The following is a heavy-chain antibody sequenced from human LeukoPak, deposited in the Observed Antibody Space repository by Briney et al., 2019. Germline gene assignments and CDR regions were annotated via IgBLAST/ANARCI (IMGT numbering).Heavy chain of an antibody. Sequence: ASVKVSCTASGYTFTSYGISWVRQAPGQGLEWMGWISAYNGNTNYAQKLQGRVTMTTDTSTSTAYMELRSLRSDDTAVYYCARGKPTTVTTDFDYWGQGTLVTVSS. D-gene: IGHD4-11*01. CDR2: ISAYNGNT. CDR1: GYTFTSYG. V-gene: IGHV1-18*01. J-gene: IGHJ4*02. CDR3: ARGKPTTVTTDFDY.